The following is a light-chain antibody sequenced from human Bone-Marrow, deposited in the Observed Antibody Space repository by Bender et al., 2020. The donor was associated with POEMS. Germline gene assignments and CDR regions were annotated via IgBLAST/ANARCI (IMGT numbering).Light chain of an antibody. V-gene: IGLV2-11*01. CDR3: SSYSSGSTLKV. CDR1: SSDVGRYNY. Sequence: QSALTQPRSVSGSPGQSVTISCTGTSSDVGRYNYVSWYQQYPGKAPKVMIYDVSKRPSGVPDRFSASKSGNTASLTISGLQAEDEADYYCSSYSSGSTLKVFGGGTKLTVL. J-gene: IGLJ3*02. CDR2: DVS.